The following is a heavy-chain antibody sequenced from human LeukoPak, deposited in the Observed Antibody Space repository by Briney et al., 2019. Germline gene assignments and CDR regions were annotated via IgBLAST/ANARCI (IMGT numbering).Heavy chain of an antibody. CDR3: ARLSAYYYGSYFYYYMDV. Sequence: GGSLRLSCAASGFTFSSYWVTWVRQSPGKGPERVANIKQDESERYTVDSVKGRFTISRDNAKNSVYLQMNSLRAEDTALYYCARLSAYYYGSYFYYYMDVWGKGTTVTVSS. J-gene: IGHJ6*03. V-gene: IGHV3-7*01. CDR1: GFTFSSYW. CDR2: IKQDESER. D-gene: IGHD3-10*01.